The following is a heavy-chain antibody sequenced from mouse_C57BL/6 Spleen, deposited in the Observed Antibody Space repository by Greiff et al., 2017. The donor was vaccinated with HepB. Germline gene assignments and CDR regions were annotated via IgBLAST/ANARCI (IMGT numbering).Heavy chain of an antibody. V-gene: IGHV1-42*01. CDR1: GYSFTGYY. Sequence: EVQLVESGPELVKPGASVKISCKASGYSFTGYYMNWVKQSPEKSLEWIGEINPSTGGTTYNQKFKAKATLTVDKSSSTAYMQLKSLTSEDSAVYYCARGSSNVWFAYWGQGTLVTVSA. CDR3: ARGSSNVWFAY. CDR2: INPSTGGT. J-gene: IGHJ3*01. D-gene: IGHD2-5*01.